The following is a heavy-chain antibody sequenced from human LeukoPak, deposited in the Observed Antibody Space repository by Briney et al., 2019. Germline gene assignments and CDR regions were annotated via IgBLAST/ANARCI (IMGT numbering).Heavy chain of an antibody. CDR1: GYTFTAYY. CDR2: MNPNTGYT. V-gene: IGHV1-8*02. D-gene: IGHD2-15*01. CDR3: ARSSAWAHFDN. Sequence: ASVKVSCKASGYTFTAYYIHWVRQATGQGLEWMGWMNPNTGYTGYALQFQGRITMTRNTAISTAYMDLSSLNSQDTAVYYCARSSAWAHFDNWGQGTLVSVSS. J-gene: IGHJ4*02.